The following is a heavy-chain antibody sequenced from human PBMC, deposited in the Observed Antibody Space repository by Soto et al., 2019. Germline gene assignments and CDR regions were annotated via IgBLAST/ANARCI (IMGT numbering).Heavy chain of an antibody. J-gene: IGHJ3*02. CDR1: GYTFTSYG. D-gene: IGHD6-19*01. Sequence: ASLKVSCKASGYTFTSYGISWVRQAPGQGLEWMGWISAYNGNTNYAQKLQGRVTMTTDTSTSTAYMELRSLRSDDTAVYYCASLAVADTEGDDAFDIWGQGTMVTVSS. CDR3: ASLAVADTEGDDAFDI. V-gene: IGHV1-18*01. CDR2: ISAYNGNT.